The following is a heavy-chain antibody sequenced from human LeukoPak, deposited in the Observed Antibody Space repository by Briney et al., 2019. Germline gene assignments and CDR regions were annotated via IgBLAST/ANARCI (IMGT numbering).Heavy chain of an antibody. CDR2: IYSGGST. V-gene: IGHV3-66*01. CDR3: ARDQMGIAVAGGLDY. J-gene: IGHJ4*02. Sequence: GGSLRLSCAASGFTVSSNYMSWVRQAPGKGLEWVSVIYSGGSTYYADSVKGRFTISRDNSKSTLYLQMNSLRAEDTAVYYCARDQMGIAVAGGLDYWGQGTLVTVSS. D-gene: IGHD6-19*01. CDR1: GFTVSSNY.